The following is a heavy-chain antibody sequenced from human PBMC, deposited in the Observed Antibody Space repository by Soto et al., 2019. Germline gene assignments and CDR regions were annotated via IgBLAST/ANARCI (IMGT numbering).Heavy chain of an antibody. CDR3: ARESFPSSWYKEAWFDP. J-gene: IGHJ5*02. V-gene: IGHV4-59*01. D-gene: IGHD6-13*01. CDR1: GGSISNYY. Sequence: SETLSLTCAVYGGSISNYYWSWIRQPPGKGLEWIGYIYYSGSTNYNPSLKSRVTISLDTSKNQFSLKLSSVTAADTAVYYCARESFPSSWYKEAWFDPWGQGTLVTVSS. CDR2: IYYSGST.